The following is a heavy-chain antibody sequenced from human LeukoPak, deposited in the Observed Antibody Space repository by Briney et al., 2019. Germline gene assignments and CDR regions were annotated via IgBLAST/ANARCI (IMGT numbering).Heavy chain of an antibody. CDR2: IIPIFGTA. CDR1: GGTFSSYA. CDR3: ARDNPTGTGSDWFDP. Sequence: GASVKVSCKASGGTFSSYAISWVRQAPGQGLEWMGGIIPIFGTANYAQKFQGRVTITADESTSTAYMELSSLRSEDTAVYYCARDNPTGTGSDWFDPWGQGTLVTVSS. J-gene: IGHJ5*02. V-gene: IGHV1-69*13. D-gene: IGHD1-1*01.